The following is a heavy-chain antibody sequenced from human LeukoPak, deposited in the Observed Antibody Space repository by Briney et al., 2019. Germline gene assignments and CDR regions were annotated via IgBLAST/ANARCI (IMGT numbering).Heavy chain of an antibody. J-gene: IGHJ5*02. CDR2: VNPNSGNT. D-gene: IGHD2-2*01. CDR1: GYTFTSYD. V-gene: IGHV1-8*01. CDR3: ARGGCSSTSCQLEFDP. Sequence: ASVKVSCKASGYTFTSYDINWVRQATGQGLEWMGWVNPNSGNTGYAQKFQGRVTMTRNTSISTAYMELSSLRSEDTAVYYCARGGCSSTSCQLEFDPWGQGTLVTVSS.